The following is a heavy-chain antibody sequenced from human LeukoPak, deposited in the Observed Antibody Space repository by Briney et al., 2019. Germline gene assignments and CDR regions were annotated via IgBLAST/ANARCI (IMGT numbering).Heavy chain of an antibody. J-gene: IGHJ4*02. Sequence: GGSLRLSCAASGFTFSSYGMSWVRQAPGKGLEWVSAISGSGGSTYYADSVKGRFTISRDNAKNSLYLQMNSLRAEDTAVYYCARVFSSYYYDSSGPKFDYWGQGTLVTVSS. CDR3: ARVFSSYYYDSSGPKFDY. V-gene: IGHV3-23*01. CDR1: GFTFSSYG. D-gene: IGHD3-22*01. CDR2: ISGSGGST.